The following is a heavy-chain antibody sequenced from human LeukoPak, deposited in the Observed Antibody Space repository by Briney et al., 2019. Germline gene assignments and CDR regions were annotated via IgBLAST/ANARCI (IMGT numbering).Heavy chain of an antibody. D-gene: IGHD1-26*01. Sequence: SETLSLTCTVSGGSIGSYYWSWIRQPAGKGLEWIGRIYTSGSTNYNPSLKSRVTMSVDTSKNQFSLKLSSVTAADTAVYYCARAPRAVGASGAFDIWGQGTMVTVSS. CDR1: GGSIGSYY. J-gene: IGHJ3*02. CDR3: ARAPRAVGASGAFDI. V-gene: IGHV4-4*07. CDR2: IYTSGST.